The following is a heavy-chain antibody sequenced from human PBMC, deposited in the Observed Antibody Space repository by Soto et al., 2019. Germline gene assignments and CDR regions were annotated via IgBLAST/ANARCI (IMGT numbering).Heavy chain of an antibody. V-gene: IGHV1-3*01. Sequence: ASVKVSCKASGYTFTSYAMHWVRQAPGQRLEWMGWINAGNGNTKYSQKFQGRVTITRDTSASTAYMELSSLRSEDTAVYYCAREGYSSGWDRPYYYYYGMDVWGQGNTVTVSS. D-gene: IGHD6-19*01. CDR2: INAGNGNT. CDR1: GYTFTSYA. J-gene: IGHJ6*02. CDR3: AREGYSSGWDRPYYYYYGMDV.